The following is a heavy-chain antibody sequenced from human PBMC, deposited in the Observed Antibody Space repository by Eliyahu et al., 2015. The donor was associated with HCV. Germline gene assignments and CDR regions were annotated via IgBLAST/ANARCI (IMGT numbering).Heavy chain of an antibody. CDR1: GFTFSSYA. V-gene: IGHV3-23*01. CDR3: AKRTDRIAVAGTGDYYYYGMDV. CDR2: ISGSGGST. D-gene: IGHD6-19*01. J-gene: IGHJ6*02. Sequence: EVQLLESGGGLVQPGGSLRLSCAASGFTFSSYAMSWVRQAPGKGLEWVSAISGSGGSTYYADSVKGRFTISRDNSKNTLYLQMNSLRAEDTAVYYCAKRTDRIAVAGTGDYYYYGMDVWGQGTTVTVSS.